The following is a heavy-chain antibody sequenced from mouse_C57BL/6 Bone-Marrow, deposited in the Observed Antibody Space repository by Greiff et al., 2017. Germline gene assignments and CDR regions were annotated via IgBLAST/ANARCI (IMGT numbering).Heavy chain of an antibody. V-gene: IGHV14-3*01. J-gene: IGHJ1*03. CDR3: ASVYYGRSRSDV. Sequence: EVQLQESVAELVRPGASVKLSCTASGFNIQNTYMPWVKQRPEQGLEWIGRIDPANGNTNYAPKIQGRATITSDTTSNTAYLQLSSLTSEDTAIYYCASVYYGRSRSDVWGTGTTVTVSS. CDR1: GFNIQNTY. CDR2: IDPANGNT. D-gene: IGHD1-1*01.